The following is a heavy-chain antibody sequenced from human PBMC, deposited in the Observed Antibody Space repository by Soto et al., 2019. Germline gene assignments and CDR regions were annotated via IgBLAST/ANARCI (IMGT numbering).Heavy chain of an antibody. J-gene: IGHJ6*02. V-gene: IGHV1-2*02. CDR1: GCTFTGYY. CDR3: ARDHGDDFWSGPYYYYYGMDV. Sequence: ASVKVSCKASGCTFTGYYMHWVRQAPGQGLEWMGWINPNSGGTNYAQKFQGRVTMTRDTSISTAYMELSRLRSDDTAVYYCARDHGDDFWSGPYYYYYGMDVWGQGTTVTVSS. CDR2: INPNSGGT. D-gene: IGHD3-3*01.